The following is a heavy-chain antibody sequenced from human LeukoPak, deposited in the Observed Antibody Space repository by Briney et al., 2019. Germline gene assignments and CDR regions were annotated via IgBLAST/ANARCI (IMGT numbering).Heavy chain of an antibody. Sequence: PSETLSLTCTVSGGSISSYYWGWIRQPPGKGLEWIGYIYYSGSTNYNPSLKSRVTISVDTSKNQFSLRLSSVTAADTAVYYCARDRFGEPGNFDYWGQGTLVTVSS. D-gene: IGHD3-10*01. J-gene: IGHJ4*02. CDR3: ARDRFGEPGNFDY. CDR1: GGSISSYY. V-gene: IGHV4-59*12. CDR2: IYYSGST.